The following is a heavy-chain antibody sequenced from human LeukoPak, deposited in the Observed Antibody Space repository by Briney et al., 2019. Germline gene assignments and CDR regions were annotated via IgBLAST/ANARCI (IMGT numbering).Heavy chain of an antibody. J-gene: IGHJ4*02. CDR2: IYSGDNT. CDR1: GFTVSSNY. V-gene: IGHV3-53*01. D-gene: IGHD3-22*01. CDR3: ARGYSNLHDDSSGYYIDY. Sequence: GGSLRRSCAASGFTVSSNYMSWVRQAPGRGLEWVSVIYSGDNTYYADSVKGRFTISRDNSKNTLYLQMNSLRAEDTAVYYCARGYSNLHDDSSGYYIDYWGQGTLVTVSS.